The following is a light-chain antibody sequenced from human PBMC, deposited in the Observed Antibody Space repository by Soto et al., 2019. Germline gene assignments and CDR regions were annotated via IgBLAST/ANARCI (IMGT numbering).Light chain of an antibody. CDR3: SSYTSSSTLG. CDR2: DVS. Sequence: QSALTQPASVSGSPGQSITISCTGTSSDVGGYNYVSWYQQHPGKAPKLMNYDVSNRPSGVSNRFSGSKSGNTASLTISGLQAEDEADYCCSSYTSSSTLGFGGGTKLTVL. V-gene: IGLV2-14*01. J-gene: IGLJ2*01. CDR1: SSDVGGYNY.